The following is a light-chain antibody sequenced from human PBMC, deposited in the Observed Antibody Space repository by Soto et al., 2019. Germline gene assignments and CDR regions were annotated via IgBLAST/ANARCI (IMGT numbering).Light chain of an antibody. CDR2: DAS. CDR1: QSISSY. CDR3: QQRNNWPPN. Sequence: LLTQSPATLSVSPGQRVTLSCRASQSISSYLAWYQQRPGQPSRLLIYDASNRATGIPARFSGSVSGTDFTLTISSLEHEDFALYFCQQRNNWPPNFGGGTKVE. J-gene: IGKJ4*01. V-gene: IGKV3-11*01.